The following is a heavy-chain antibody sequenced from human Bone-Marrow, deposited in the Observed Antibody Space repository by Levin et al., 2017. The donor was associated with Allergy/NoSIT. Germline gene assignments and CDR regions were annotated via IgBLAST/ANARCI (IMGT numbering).Heavy chain of an antibody. CDR3: ATNTDYKFEF. V-gene: IGHV3-7*01. CDR2: IEKDGSDK. CDR1: GFPFSSHW. J-gene: IGHJ4*02. D-gene: IGHD4-11*01. Sequence: PGGSLRLSCAASGFPFSSHWMTWVRQAPGKGLEWVANIEKDGSDKYYVDSVKGRFTISRDNARNSVYLQMNSLRPEDTALYFCATNTDYKFEFWGQGTLATVTS.